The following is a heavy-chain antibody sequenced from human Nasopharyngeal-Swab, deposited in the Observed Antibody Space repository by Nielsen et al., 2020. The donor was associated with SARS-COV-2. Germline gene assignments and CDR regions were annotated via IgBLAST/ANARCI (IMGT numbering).Heavy chain of an antibody. CDR3: VKDNLLLAFDL. J-gene: IGHJ3*01. V-gene: IGHV3-9*01. D-gene: IGHD2-15*01. CDR1: GFTFDDYA. Sequence: GGSLRLSCAASGFTFDDYAIHWVRQAPGRGLEWVSGISWDSGNIGYADSVKGRFTISRDNAKNSLYLQMNSLRAEDTALYYCVKDNLLLAFDLWGQGTMVTVSS. CDR2: ISWDSGNI.